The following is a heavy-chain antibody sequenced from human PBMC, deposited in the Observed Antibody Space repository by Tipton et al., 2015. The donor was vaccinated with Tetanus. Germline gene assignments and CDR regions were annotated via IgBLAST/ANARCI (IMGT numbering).Heavy chain of an antibody. CDR3: ARLREIVSRSGWALDY. J-gene: IGHJ4*02. V-gene: IGHV4-39*02. CDR2: ISSSGRT. Sequence: TLSPTCSVSGDSMSSSDYYWDWIRQPPGKGLEWIGSISSSGRTYYNPSLKSRVTMSVDTSKKHFSLRLGSAIAADTAIYYCARLREIVSRSGWALDYWGQGALVTVSS. D-gene: IGHD5/OR15-5a*01. CDR1: GDSMSSSDYY.